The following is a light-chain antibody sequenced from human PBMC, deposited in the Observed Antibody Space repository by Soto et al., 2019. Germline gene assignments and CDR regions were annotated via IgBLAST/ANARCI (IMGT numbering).Light chain of an antibody. CDR3: QQYSVYWT. CDR2: DAS. CDR1: QSVSTR. V-gene: IGKV1-5*02. Sequence: DIQMTQSPSSLSASVGDRVTNICRASQSVSTRLAWYQQKPGKAPKVLIYDASSWAGGVPSRFTGSGSGTEFTLTINSLQPDDFATYYCQQYSVYWTFGQGTKVEIK. J-gene: IGKJ1*01.